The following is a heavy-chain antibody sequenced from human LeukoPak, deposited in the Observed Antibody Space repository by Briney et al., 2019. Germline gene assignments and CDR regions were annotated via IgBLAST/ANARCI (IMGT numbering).Heavy chain of an antibody. D-gene: IGHD3-22*01. CDR3: ARDSDSSGYYYAAGYFQH. J-gene: IGHJ1*01. CDR1: GFTVSSNY. V-gene: IGHV3-53*01. CDR2: IYSGGST. Sequence: PGGSLRLSCAASGFTVSSNYMSWVRQAPGKGLEWVSVIYSGGSTYYADSVKGRFTISRDNSKNTLYLQMNSLRAGDTAVYYCARDSDSSGYYYAAGYFQHWGQGTLVTVSS.